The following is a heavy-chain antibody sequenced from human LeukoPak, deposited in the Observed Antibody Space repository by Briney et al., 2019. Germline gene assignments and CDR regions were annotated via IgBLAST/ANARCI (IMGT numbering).Heavy chain of an antibody. CDR2: IYTSGST. CDR3: ARDISYDSSGYSDY. J-gene: IGHJ4*02. Sequence: SETLSLTCTVSGGSISSYYWRSIRQPAGKGLEWIGRIYTSGSTNYNPSLKSRVTMSVDTSKNQFSLKLSSVTAADTAVYYCARDISYDSSGYSDYWGQGTLVTVSS. D-gene: IGHD3-22*01. CDR1: GGSISSYY. V-gene: IGHV4-4*07.